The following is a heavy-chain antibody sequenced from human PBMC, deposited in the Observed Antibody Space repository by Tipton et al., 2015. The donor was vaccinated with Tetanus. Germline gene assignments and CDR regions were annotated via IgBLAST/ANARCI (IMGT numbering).Heavy chain of an antibody. Sequence: TLSLTCNVTGALLTTGGYSWGWIRQPPGQGLEWIGYIYQTGSTYFNPSLRSRLTMSFKMSKNQFSLKLTSATAADTAVYYCARFGTVFLRFGELSGYYSVDVWGQGTTVTVSS. CDR2: IYQTGST. J-gene: IGHJ6*03. CDR3: ARFGTVFLRFGELSGYYSVDV. V-gene: IGHV4-30-2*01. D-gene: IGHD3-10*01. CDR1: GALLTTGGYS.